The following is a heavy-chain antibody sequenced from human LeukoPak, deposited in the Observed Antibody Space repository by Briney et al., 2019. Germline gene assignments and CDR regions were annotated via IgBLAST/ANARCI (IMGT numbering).Heavy chain of an antibody. J-gene: IGHJ4*02. CDR1: GGSISSGDYY. Sequence: SETLSLTCTVSGGSISSGDYYWSWIRQPPGKGLEWIGYIYYSGSTYYNPSLKSRVTISVDTSKNQFSLKLSSVTAADTAVYYCASTDDFWSGYYSGPLDYWGQGTLVTVSS. V-gene: IGHV4-30-4*08. CDR3: ASTDDFWSGYYSGPLDY. D-gene: IGHD3-3*01. CDR2: IYYSGST.